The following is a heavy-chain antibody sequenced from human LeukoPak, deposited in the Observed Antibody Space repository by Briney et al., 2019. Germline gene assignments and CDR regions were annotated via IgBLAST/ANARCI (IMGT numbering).Heavy chain of an antibody. CDR2: IHYSGST. Sequence: SETLSLTCTVSGGSISNSDYHWGWIRQPPGRGLEWIGSIHYSGSTYYNPSLKSRVTISVDTSKNQFSLKLSSVTAADTAVYYCARGVRTVDPWGQGTLVTVSS. D-gene: IGHD3/OR15-3a*01. CDR1: GGSISNSDYH. CDR3: ARGVRTVDP. J-gene: IGHJ5*02. V-gene: IGHV4-39*07.